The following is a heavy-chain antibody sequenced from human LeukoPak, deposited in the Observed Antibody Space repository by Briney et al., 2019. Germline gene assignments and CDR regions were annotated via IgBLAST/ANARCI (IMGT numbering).Heavy chain of an antibody. Sequence: GGSLRLSCAASGFTFSIYEMNWVRQAAGKGLEWVSYISSTGSTRLYADSVKGRFTISRDKAKNSLYLRMNSLRVDDTAVYYCARDKGYYDMDVWGQGTTVTVSS. CDR1: GFTFSIYE. CDR2: ISSTGSTR. CDR3: ARDKGYYDMDV. J-gene: IGHJ6*02. V-gene: IGHV3-48*03.